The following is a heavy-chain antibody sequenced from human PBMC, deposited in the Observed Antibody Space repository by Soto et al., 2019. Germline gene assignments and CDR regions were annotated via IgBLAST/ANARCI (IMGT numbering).Heavy chain of an antibody. V-gene: IGHV4-30-2*01. Sequence: QLQLQESGSGLVKPSQTLFLTCAVSGGSLSSGGYSWNWIRQPPGKALEWIGYIYYNGNTYYNPSLTSQVTMSVPRYKNQFSLNLTSVSAADTAVYVCARVGGWFDPWGQGTLVTVSA. D-gene: IGHD3-16*01. CDR1: GGSLSSGGYS. J-gene: IGHJ5*02. CDR3: ARVGGWFDP. CDR2: IYYNGNT.